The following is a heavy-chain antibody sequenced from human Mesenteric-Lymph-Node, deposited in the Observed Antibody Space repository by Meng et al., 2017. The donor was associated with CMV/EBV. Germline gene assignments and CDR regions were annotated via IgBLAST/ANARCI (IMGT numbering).Heavy chain of an antibody. D-gene: IGHD2-2*01. CDR2: ISNDGINK. CDR3: ATDEGHCTNTRCFKSRFDN. CDR1: GFPFRSYT. V-gene: IGHV3-30*04. Sequence: GESLKISCVASGFPFRSYTMHWVRQAPGKGLQWVAVISNDGINKYYAESVKGRFTVSRDNSRNTLYLQMSSLGTEDTAVYYCATDEGHCTNTRCFKSRFDNWGQGTLVTVSS. J-gene: IGHJ4*02.